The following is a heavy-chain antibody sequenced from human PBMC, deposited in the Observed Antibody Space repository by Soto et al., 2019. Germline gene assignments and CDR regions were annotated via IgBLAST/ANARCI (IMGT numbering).Heavy chain of an antibody. Sequence: QEQLVESGGGVVQPGRSQRLSCAASGFSFSSYGMHWVRQAPSKGLEWLSVISYDGSHTHYADSVKGRFTISRDNSKNTLFLQMNSLRPDDTAIYYCAKDLVPPSGSYPGSWGPGTLVTVSS. CDR2: ISYDGSHT. CDR3: AKDLVPPSGSYPGS. CDR1: GFSFSSYG. J-gene: IGHJ5*02. D-gene: IGHD1-26*01. V-gene: IGHV3-30*18.